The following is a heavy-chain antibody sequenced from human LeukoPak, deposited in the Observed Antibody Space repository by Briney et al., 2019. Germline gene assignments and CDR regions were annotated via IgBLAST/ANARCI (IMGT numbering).Heavy chain of an antibody. CDR2: IYYSGNT. CDR1: GGSISNSY. D-gene: IGHD3-10*01. Sequence: SETLSLTCTVSGGSISNSYWGWIRQPPGKGLEWIGSIYYSGNTYYNASLKSQVSISIDTSKNQFSLKLSSVTAADTAVYYCARGEYYYGSGSYYFDYWGQGTLVTVSS. J-gene: IGHJ4*02. V-gene: IGHV4-39*07. CDR3: ARGEYYYGSGSYYFDY.